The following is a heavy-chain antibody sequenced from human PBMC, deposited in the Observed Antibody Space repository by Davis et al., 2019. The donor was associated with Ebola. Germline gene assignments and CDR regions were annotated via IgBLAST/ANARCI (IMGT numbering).Heavy chain of an antibody. Sequence: GESLKISCAASGFTVSSNYMRWVRQAPGKGLEWVSVISGSGGSTYYADCVKSRFTISRDNSKNTLYLQMNSLRAEDTAVYYCARDLPFIVGGMDVWGQGTTITVSS. CDR2: ISGSGGST. D-gene: IGHD2-15*01. CDR3: ARDLPFIVGGMDV. CDR1: GFTVSSNY. V-gene: IGHV3-23*01. J-gene: IGHJ6*02.